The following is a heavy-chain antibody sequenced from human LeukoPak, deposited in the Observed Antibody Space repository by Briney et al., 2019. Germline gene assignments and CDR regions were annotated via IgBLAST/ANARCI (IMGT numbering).Heavy chain of an antibody. CDR3: AKVSVCFACYFDY. D-gene: IGHD3-10*02. CDR1: GYTFRDHG. Sequence: GGSLRLSWAASGYTFRDHGMAWLRQVPGRGLEWLASVNGAGIGTYYAPTVKGRFTISRDNSKNTAYLQMSTLRADDTAIYYCAKVSVCFACYFDYWGQGILVTVSS. J-gene: IGHJ4*02. CDR2: VNGAGIGT. V-gene: IGHV3-23*01.